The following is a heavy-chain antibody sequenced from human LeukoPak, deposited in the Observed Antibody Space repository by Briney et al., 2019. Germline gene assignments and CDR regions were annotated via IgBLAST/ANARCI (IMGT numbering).Heavy chain of an antibody. J-gene: IGHJ6*03. Sequence: ASVKVSCKASGYTFTSYVISWVRQAPGQGLEWMGWISAYNGNTNYAQKLQGRDTMTTDTSTTTAYMELRSLRSDDTAVYYCARGRSIVATTLDYYYYMDVWGKGTTVTVSS. D-gene: IGHD5-12*01. CDR1: GYTFTSYV. CDR3: ARGRSIVATTLDYYYYMDV. V-gene: IGHV1-18*01. CDR2: ISAYNGNT.